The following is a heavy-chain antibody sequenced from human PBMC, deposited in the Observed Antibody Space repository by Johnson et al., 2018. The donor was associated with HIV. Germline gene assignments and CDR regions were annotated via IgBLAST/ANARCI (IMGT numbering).Heavy chain of an antibody. J-gene: IGHJ3*02. V-gene: IGHV3-30*02. D-gene: IGHD4-17*01. CDR2: LRYDGDIT. CDR1: GFTFSNYG. CDR3: ARVRSVTTVDPTILQYDAFDI. Sequence: QVQLVESGGGVVQPGGSLRLSCAASGFTFSNYGMHWVSQAPGKGLEWVAFLRYDGDITYYIDSVKGRFTISRDNSKNTLYLQMNSLRAEDTALYYCARVRSVTTVDPTILQYDAFDIWGQGTMVTVSS.